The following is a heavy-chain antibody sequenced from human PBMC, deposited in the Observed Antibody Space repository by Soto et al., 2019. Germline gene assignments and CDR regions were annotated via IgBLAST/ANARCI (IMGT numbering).Heavy chain of an antibody. Sequence: PSETPSLTCTVSGGSISSGGYYWSWIRQHPGKGLEWIGYIYYSGSTYYNPSLKSRVTISVDTSKNQFSLKLSSVTAADTAVYYCARDGYSSSWFEPDYYGMDVWGQGTTVT. CDR1: GGSISSGGYY. CDR2: IYYSGST. V-gene: IGHV4-31*03. CDR3: ARDGYSSSWFEPDYYGMDV. D-gene: IGHD6-13*01. J-gene: IGHJ6*02.